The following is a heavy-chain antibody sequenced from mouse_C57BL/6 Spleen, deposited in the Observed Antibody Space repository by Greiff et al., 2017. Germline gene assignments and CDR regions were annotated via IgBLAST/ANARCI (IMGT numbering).Heavy chain of an antibody. CDR3: TRDYSNYERAMDY. Sequence: QVQLQQSGAELVRPGASVTLSCKASGYTFTDYEMHWVKQTPVHGLEWIGAIDPETGGPAYNQKFKGKAILTADKSSSTAYMELRSLTSEDSAVYYCTRDYSNYERAMDYWGQGTSVTVSS. V-gene: IGHV1-15*01. J-gene: IGHJ4*01. D-gene: IGHD2-5*01. CDR1: GYTFTDYE. CDR2: IDPETGGP.